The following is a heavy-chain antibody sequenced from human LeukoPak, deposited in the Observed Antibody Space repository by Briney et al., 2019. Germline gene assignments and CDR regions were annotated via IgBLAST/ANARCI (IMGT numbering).Heavy chain of an antibody. D-gene: IGHD2-21*01. J-gene: IGHJ4*02. CDR3: ARDGFGVVVH. Sequence: GGSLRLSCAASGFTFSSYSMNWVRQAPGKGLEWVSYISSSSSTIYYAYSVKGRFTISRDNAKNSLYLQMNSLRAEDTAVYYCARDGFGVVVHWGQGTLVTVSS. CDR1: GFTFSSYS. V-gene: IGHV3-48*04. CDR2: ISSSSSTI.